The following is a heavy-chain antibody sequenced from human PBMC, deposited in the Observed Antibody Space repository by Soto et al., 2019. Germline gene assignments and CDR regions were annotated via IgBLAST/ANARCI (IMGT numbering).Heavy chain of an antibody. CDR3: AKDEVAATSGLDY. Sequence: EVQLLESGGGLVQPGGSLRLSCAASGFTFSSYAMSWVRQAPGKGLEWVSAISGSGGSTYYADSVKGRLTISRDNSKNTLYLQMNSLRAEDTAVYYCAKDEVAATSGLDYWGQGTLVTVSS. V-gene: IGHV3-23*01. J-gene: IGHJ4*02. CDR1: GFTFSSYA. CDR2: ISGSGGST. D-gene: IGHD2-15*01.